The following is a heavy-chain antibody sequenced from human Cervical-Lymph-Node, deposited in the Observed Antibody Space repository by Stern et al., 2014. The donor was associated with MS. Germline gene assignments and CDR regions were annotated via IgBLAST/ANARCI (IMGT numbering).Heavy chain of an antibody. D-gene: IGHD6-6*01. J-gene: IGHJ4*02. CDR1: GFPVSASY. V-gene: IGHV3-66*01. Sequence: EMQLVESGGGLVQPGGSLRLSCEASGFPVSASYMNWVRQAPGKGLEWGSRIHTIGTTHYADSVKGRFTISRANAKNALYLQMDSLRVEDTAVYYCAREIAGRRFEDWGRGTLVAVSP. CDR2: IHTIGTT. CDR3: AREIAGRRFED.